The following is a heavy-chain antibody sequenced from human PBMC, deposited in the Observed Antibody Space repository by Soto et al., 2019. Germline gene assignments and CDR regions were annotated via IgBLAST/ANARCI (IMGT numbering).Heavy chain of an antibody. V-gene: IGHV3-74*01. D-gene: IGHD6-19*01. CDR3: ARGYSSGPEPYYYGMDV. J-gene: IGHJ6*02. Sequence: GKGLVWVSRINSDGSSTSYADSVKGRFTISRDNAKNTLYLQMNSLRAEDTAVYYCARGYSSGPEPYYYGMDVWGQGTTVTVSS. CDR2: INSDGSST.